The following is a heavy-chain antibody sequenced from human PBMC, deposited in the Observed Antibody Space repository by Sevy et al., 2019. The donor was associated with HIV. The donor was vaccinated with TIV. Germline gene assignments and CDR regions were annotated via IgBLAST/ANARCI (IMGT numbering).Heavy chain of an antibody. J-gene: IGHJ6*02. CDR2: ISDSSSPR. V-gene: IGHV3-48*01. Sequence: GASLRLSCAASGFIFSSYSMNWVRQAPGKGLEWISYISDSSSPRYYADSVKGRFTISRDNAKNSLYLQMNSLTAEDTAVYYCARGLGALPGYYYAMDVWGQGTTVTVSS. CDR1: GFIFSSYS. D-gene: IGHD6-6*01. CDR3: ARGLGALPGYYYAMDV.